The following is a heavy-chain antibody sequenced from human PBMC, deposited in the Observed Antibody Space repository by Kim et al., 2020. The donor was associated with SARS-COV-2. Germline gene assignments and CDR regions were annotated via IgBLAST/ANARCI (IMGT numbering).Heavy chain of an antibody. D-gene: IGHD5-12*01. V-gene: IGHV3-30-3*01. Sequence: GGSLRLSCAASGFTFSSYAMHWVRQAPGKGLEWVAVISYDGSNKYYADSVKGRFTISRDNSKNTLYLQMNSLRAEDTAVYYCARDLDDVVATMGLDYWG. CDR2: ISYDGSNK. CDR1: GFTFSSYA. J-gene: IGHJ4*01. CDR3: ARDLDDVVATMGLDY.